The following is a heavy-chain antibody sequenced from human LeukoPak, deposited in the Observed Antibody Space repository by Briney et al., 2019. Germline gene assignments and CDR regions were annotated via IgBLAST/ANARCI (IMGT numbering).Heavy chain of an antibody. D-gene: IGHD4-11*01. V-gene: IGHV4-31*03. CDR2: IYYSGST. Sequence: PSETLSLTCTVSGGSISSGGYYWSWTRQHTGKGLEWIGYIYYSGSTDYNPSLKSRVTISVDTSKNQFSLKLSSVTAADTAVYYCARVVLTTVELRFDYWGQGSQVTVSS. CDR3: ARVVLTTVELRFDY. J-gene: IGHJ4*02. CDR1: GGSISSGGYY.